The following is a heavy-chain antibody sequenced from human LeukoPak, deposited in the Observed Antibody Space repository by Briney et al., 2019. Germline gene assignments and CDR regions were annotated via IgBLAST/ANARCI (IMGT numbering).Heavy chain of an antibody. V-gene: IGHV4-59*01. CDR1: GGSISSYH. CDR3: TRSLGVVIHGGMDV. J-gene: IGHJ6*02. CDR2: IYYTGGT. D-gene: IGHD3-3*01. Sequence: SETLSLSCTVSGGSISSYHWSWIRQPPGEGLEWIGRIYYTGGTNYNHSLKSRVTISLDTSKNQFSLKLTSVTAADTAVYYCTRSLGVVIHGGMDVWGQGTTVTVSS.